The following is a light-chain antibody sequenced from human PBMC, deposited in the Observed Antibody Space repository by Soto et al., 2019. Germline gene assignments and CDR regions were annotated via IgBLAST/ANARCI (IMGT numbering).Light chain of an antibody. CDR3: QQYNIYPFS. CDR1: EGVRSW. Sequence: DVQMTQSPLTLSASVGDRVTITCRASEGVRSWLAWYQQKPGKAPKLLIYKSSTLESGVPSRFSGYESGTDFTLTISSLQAEDVATYYCQQYNIYPFSFGPGTKVEVK. V-gene: IGKV1-5*03. CDR2: KSS. J-gene: IGKJ3*01.